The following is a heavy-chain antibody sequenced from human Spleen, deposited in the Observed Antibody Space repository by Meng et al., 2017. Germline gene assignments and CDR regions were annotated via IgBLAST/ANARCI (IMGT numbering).Heavy chain of an antibody. CDR1: GYSFTSYW. V-gene: IGHV5-51*01. Sequence: GGSLRLSCKGSGYSFTSYWIGWVRQMPGKGLEWMGIIYPGDSEARYGPSLQGHVTISADTSTTTAYLQWSSLKASDTAMYYCARSSGVWGFFFDFWGQGTLVTVSS. CDR2: IYPGDSEA. CDR3: ARSSGVWGFFFDF. D-gene: IGHD3-10*01. J-gene: IGHJ4*02.